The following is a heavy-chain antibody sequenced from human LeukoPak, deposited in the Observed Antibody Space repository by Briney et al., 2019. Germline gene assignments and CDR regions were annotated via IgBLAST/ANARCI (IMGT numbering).Heavy chain of an antibody. CDR2: IIPIFGTA. J-gene: IGHJ3*02. Sequence: SVKVSCKASEGTFSSYAISWVRQAPGQGLEWMGGIIPIFGTANYAQKFQGRVTMTTDTSTSTAYMELRSLRSDDSAVYYCASYWTAADTMRSHDAFDIWGQGTMVTVSS. D-gene: IGHD6-13*01. CDR1: EGTFSSYA. CDR3: ASYWTAADTMRSHDAFDI. V-gene: IGHV1-69*05.